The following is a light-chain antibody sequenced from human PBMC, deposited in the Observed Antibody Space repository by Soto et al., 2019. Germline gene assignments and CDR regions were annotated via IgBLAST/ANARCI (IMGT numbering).Light chain of an antibody. CDR3: QHYNSYSEA. V-gene: IGKV1-5*03. CDR1: QSISSW. CDR2: KAS. Sequence: DIQITHSPSTLSASVGDRVTITFRASQSISSWLAWNQQKPRNAPQILIYKASTLKSGVLSRFSGSGSGTEFTLTISSLQPDDFATYYCQHYNSYSEAFGQGTKVDIK. J-gene: IGKJ1*01.